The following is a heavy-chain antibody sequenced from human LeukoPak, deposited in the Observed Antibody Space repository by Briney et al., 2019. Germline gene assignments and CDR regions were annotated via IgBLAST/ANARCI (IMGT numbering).Heavy chain of an antibody. CDR2: ISAYDGNT. J-gene: IGHJ4*02. D-gene: IGHD3-22*01. CDR1: GYTFMSYG. Sequence: ASVKVSCKASGYTFMSYGISWVRQAPGQGLEWMGWISAYDGNTNYVQKFQGRVTMTIDTSTSSAYMDLRSLRSDDTAVYYGARDYYDTSGYFYGSNYWGQGTLVTVSS. V-gene: IGHV1-18*01. CDR3: ARDYYDTSGYFYGSNY.